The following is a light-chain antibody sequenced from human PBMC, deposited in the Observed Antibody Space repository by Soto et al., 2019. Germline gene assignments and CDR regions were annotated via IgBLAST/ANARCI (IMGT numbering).Light chain of an antibody. J-gene: IGLJ2*01. Sequence: QSALTQPASVSGSPGQSITISCTGTSGDIGGYNYVSWYQQHPGKAPKLMIYDVSNRPSGVSTRFSGSKSGNTASLIISGLQPEDEGDYYCISYTSSSTLVFGGGTKVTVL. V-gene: IGLV2-14*03. CDR3: ISYTSSSTLV. CDR1: SGDIGGYNY. CDR2: DVS.